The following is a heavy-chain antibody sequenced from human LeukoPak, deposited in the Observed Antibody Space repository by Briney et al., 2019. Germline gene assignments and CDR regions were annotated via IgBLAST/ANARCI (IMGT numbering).Heavy chain of an antibody. J-gene: IGHJ5*02. CDR3: ARDHGILTGSNWFDP. CDR2: IYYSGST. CDR1: GGSISSGGYY. Sequence: SETLSLTCTVSGGSISSGGYYWSWIRQHPGKDLEWIGYIYYSGSTYYNPSLKSRVTISVDTSKNQFSLKLSSVTAADPAVYYCARDHGILTGSNWFDPWGQGTLVTVSS. V-gene: IGHV4-31*03. D-gene: IGHD3-9*01.